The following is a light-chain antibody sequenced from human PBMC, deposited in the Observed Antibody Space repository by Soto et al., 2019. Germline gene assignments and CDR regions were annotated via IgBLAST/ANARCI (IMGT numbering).Light chain of an antibody. V-gene: IGKV1-27*01. CDR2: AAS. J-gene: IGKJ5*01. CDR1: QGISNF. Sequence: DIQMTQSPSSLSASVGDRVTITCRASQGISNFLAWYQQKPGKVPKLLISAASTLQSGVPSRVSVSGSGTDFTLTITSLQPEDVATYYCQKYSSVITFGQGTRLEI. CDR3: QKYSSVIT.